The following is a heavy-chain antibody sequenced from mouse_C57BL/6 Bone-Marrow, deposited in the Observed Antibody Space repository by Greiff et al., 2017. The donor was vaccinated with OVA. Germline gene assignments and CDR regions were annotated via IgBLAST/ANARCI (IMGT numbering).Heavy chain of an antibody. D-gene: IGHD1-1*01. V-gene: IGHV1-54*01. CDR2: SNPGSGGT. CDR3: ARSPFYYYGSDAMDY. CDR1: GYAFTNYL. Sequence: QVQLKESGAELVRPGTSVKVSCKASGYAFTNYLIEWVKQRPGQGLEWIGVSNPGSGGTNYNEKFKGKATLTADKSSSTAYMQLSSLTSEDSAVYFCARSPFYYYGSDAMDYWGQGTSVTVSS. J-gene: IGHJ4*01.